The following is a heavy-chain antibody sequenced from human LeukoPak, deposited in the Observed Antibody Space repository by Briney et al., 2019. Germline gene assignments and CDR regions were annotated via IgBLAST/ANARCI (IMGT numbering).Heavy chain of an antibody. CDR2: ISSSSSNI. CDR1: GFTFSTEP. CDR3: AKGVFGVNRAFDY. D-gene: IGHD3-3*01. J-gene: IGHJ4*02. V-gene: IGHV3-23*01. Sequence: GGSLRLSCAASGFTFSTEPMNWVRQTPGRGLEWLSFISSSSSNIIYADSVKGRFTISRDNSKNTLYLQMNSLRVDDTALYYCAKGVFGVNRAFDYWGQGTLVTVSS.